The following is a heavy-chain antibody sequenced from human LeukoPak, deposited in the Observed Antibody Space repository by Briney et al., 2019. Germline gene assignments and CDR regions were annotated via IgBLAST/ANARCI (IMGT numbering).Heavy chain of an antibody. J-gene: IGHJ6*03. V-gene: IGHV3-30*02. CDR2: IRNDESNK. Sequence: GGSLRLSCAASGFTFSSYGMHWVRQAPGKGLEWVAFIRNDESNKYYADSVKGRFTISRDNSKNTLYLQMNSLRAEDTAVYYCAKAPGSGNEVYYYYYMDVWGEGTTVTVSS. D-gene: IGHD3-10*01. CDR1: GFTFSSYG. CDR3: AKAPGSGNEVYYYYYMDV.